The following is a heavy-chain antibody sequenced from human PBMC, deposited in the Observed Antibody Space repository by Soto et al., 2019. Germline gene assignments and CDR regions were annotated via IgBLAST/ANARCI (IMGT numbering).Heavy chain of an antibody. J-gene: IGHJ6*02. CDR1: GFTFTSSA. D-gene: IGHD6-19*01. V-gene: IGHV1-58*01. Sequence: SVKVSCKASGFTFTSSAVQWVRQARGQRLEWIGWIVVGSGNTNYAQKFQERVTITRDMSTSTAYMELSSLRSEDTAVYYCAADGGLGMKYYYYYGMDVWGQGTTVTVSS. CDR3: AADGGLGMKYYYYYGMDV. CDR2: IVVGSGNT.